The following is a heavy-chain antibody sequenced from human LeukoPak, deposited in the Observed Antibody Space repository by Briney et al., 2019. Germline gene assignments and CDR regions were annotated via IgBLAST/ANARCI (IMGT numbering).Heavy chain of an antibody. CDR2: IHYDVSNQ. D-gene: IGHD2/OR15-2a*01. Sequence: GGSLRPSCAASAFSFTDYGMHWVRQAPGKGLECVSFIHYDVSNQYYADSVKGRFTISRDNSKNSLYLQMSPLRPGDRAVYYCAKDRGDHTYFYYYYMDVWGKGTTVTISS. CDR3: AKDRGDHTYFYYYYMDV. J-gene: IGHJ6*03. V-gene: IGHV3-30*02. CDR1: AFSFTDYG.